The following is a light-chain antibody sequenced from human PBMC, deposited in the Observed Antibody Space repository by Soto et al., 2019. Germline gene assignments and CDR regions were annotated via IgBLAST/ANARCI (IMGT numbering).Light chain of an antibody. CDR2: DNN. J-gene: IGLJ2*01. CDR1: SSNIGINS. Sequence: QSVLTQPPSVSAAPGQKVTISCSGSSSNIGINSVSWYQQRPGTAPKLLIYDNNKRPSGIPDRFSGSKSGTSATLGITGLQTGDEADYYCGTWDSSLSVVVIGGGTKLTVL. V-gene: IGLV1-51*01. CDR3: GTWDSSLSVVV.